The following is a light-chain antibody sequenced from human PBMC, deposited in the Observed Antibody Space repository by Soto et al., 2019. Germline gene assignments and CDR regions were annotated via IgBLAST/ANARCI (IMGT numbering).Light chain of an antibody. J-gene: IGLJ1*01. CDR1: NIGSKI. CDR2: RDS. CDR3: QVWDSSTANDV. V-gene: IGLV3-9*01. Sequence: SYELTQPLSVSVALGQTARITCGGNNIGSKIVHCYQQKPGQAPVLVIYRDSTRPSGIPERFSGSNSGNTATLTVSRAQAGDEADYYCQVWDSSTANDVFGTGTKRTVL.